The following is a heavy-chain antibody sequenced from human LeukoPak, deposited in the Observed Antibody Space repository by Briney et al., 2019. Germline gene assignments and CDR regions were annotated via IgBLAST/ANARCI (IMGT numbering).Heavy chain of an antibody. CDR1: GGSFSGYY. Sequence: SEPLSLTCAVYGGSFSGYYWSWIRQPPGKGLEWIGEINHSGSTNYNPSLKSRVTISVDTSKNQFSLKLSSVTAADTAVYYCAREEYCSSTSCYTGGFDPWGQGTLVTVSS. CDR2: INHSGST. J-gene: IGHJ5*02. V-gene: IGHV4-34*01. D-gene: IGHD2-2*02. CDR3: AREEYCSSTSCYTGGFDP.